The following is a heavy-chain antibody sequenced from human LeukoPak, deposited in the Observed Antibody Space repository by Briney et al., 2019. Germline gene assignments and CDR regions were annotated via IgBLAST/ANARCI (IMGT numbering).Heavy chain of an antibody. CDR1: GFSFSDYN. V-gene: IGHV3-21*01. CDR2: ITTSSTYI. CDR3: AREGGSGWYSGWFDP. Sequence: GGSLRLSCAASGFSFSDYNMNWVRQAPGKALEWVSSITTSSTYIYYGDSVKGRFTISRDNAKNSLYLQMNTLRPEDTAIYYCAREGGSGWYSGWFDPWDQGTLVTVSS. J-gene: IGHJ5*02. D-gene: IGHD6-19*01.